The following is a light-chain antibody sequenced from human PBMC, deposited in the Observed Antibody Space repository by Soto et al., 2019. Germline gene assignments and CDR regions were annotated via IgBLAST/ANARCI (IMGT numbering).Light chain of an antibody. CDR3: SSYTSSNTLV. CDR2: DVS. J-gene: IGLJ1*01. CDR1: SSDVGGYNY. Sequence: QSALTQPASVSGSPGQSITISCTGTSSDVGGYNYVSWYQQHPGKAPKLMIYDVSNRPSGVSNRFSGSKSGNTASLTISGLQAEDEPDYYCSSYTSSNTLVFGTGTKVTVL. V-gene: IGLV2-14*01.